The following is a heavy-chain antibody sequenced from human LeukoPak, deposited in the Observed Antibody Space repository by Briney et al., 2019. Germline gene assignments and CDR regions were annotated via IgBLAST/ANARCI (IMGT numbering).Heavy chain of an antibody. J-gene: IGHJ1*01. CDR2: ISGSGGST. CDR3: AKPPRARHDYGKYFQH. CDR1: GFTFSSYA. Sequence: GGSLRLSCAASGFTFSSYAMSWVRQAPGKGLEWVSAISGSGGSTYYADSVKGRFTISRDNSKNTLYLQMNSLRAEDTAVYYCAKPPRARHDYGKYFQHWGQGTLVTVSS. D-gene: IGHD4-17*01. V-gene: IGHV3-23*01.